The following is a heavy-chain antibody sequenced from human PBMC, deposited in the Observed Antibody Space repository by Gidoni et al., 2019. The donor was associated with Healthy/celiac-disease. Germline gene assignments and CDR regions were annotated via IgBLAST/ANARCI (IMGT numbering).Heavy chain of an antibody. V-gene: IGHV3-23*01. CDR2: MSGSGGST. CDR3: AKSITMVRGVTRPYYFDY. Sequence: EVQLLESGGGLVQPGGSLRLSCAASGFTFSSYAMSWVRQAPGKGLGWVSAMSGSGGSTYYAYSVKGRFTISRDNSKNTLYLQMNSLRAEDTAVYYCAKSITMVRGVTRPYYFDYWGQGTLVTVSS. J-gene: IGHJ4*02. CDR1: GFTFSSYA. D-gene: IGHD3-10*01.